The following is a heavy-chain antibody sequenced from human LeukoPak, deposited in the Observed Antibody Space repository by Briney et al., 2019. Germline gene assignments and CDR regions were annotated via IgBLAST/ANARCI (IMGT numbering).Heavy chain of an antibody. CDR1: GFTFTSAW. D-gene: IGHD1-20*01. J-gene: IGHJ4*02. CDR3: STLTSRGLSDS. CDR2: IKSKADGETT. V-gene: IGHV3-15*07. Sequence: GGSLRLSCGASGFTFTSAWMNWVRQAPGKGLEWVGRIKSKADGETTDYAAPVKGRFTFSRDDSKNMLYLQMNGLKSEDTAVYYCSTLTSRGLSDSWGQGTLVTVSS.